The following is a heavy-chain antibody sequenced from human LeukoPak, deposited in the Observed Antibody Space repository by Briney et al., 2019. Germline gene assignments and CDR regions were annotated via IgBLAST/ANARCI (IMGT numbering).Heavy chain of an antibody. V-gene: IGHV1-2*02. CDR3: ARARSTTGFDY. D-gene: IGHD4-11*01. J-gene: IGHJ4*02. Sequence: ASVKVSCKSSGYTFTGYYMHWVRQPPRQGLEWVGWIHPNSGGTNYAQKFQGRVTITSDTSISTASMELSSLISDDTAGYYCARARSTTGFDYWGQGTLVTVSS. CDR1: GYTFTGYY. CDR2: IHPNSGGT.